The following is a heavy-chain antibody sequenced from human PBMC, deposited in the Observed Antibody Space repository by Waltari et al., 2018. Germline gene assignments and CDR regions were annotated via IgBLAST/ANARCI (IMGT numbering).Heavy chain of an antibody. J-gene: IGHJ5*02. CDR3: ARDLGYCSSTSGYWVGFDP. CDR2: INPNSGGT. Sequence: QVQLVQSGAEVKKPGASVKVSCKASGYTFTGYYMHWVQQAPGQGLEWMGWINPNSGGTNYAQKFQGRVTMTRETSISTAYMELSRLRSDDTAVYYCARDLGYCSSTSGYWVGFDPWGQGTLVTVSS. V-gene: IGHV1-2*02. CDR1: GYTFTGYY. D-gene: IGHD2-2*01.